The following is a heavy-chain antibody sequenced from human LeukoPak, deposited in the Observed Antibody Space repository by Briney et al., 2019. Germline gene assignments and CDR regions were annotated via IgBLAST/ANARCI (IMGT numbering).Heavy chain of an antibody. CDR1: GDTLTALS. D-gene: IGHD2-2*01. CDR3: TTGKIYCSTTSCSDDY. J-gene: IGHJ4*02. CDR2: FHPEDGET. Sequence: ASVKVSCMVSGDTLTALSMHWVRQAPGKGLEWMGGFHPEDGETIYAQKFQGRVTMTEDTSTDTAYMELSSLRSDDTAVYYWTTGKIYCSTTSCSDDYWGQGTLVTVSS. V-gene: IGHV1-24*01.